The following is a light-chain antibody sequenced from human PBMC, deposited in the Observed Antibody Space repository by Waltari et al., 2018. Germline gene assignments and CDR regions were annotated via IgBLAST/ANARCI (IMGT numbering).Light chain of an antibody. Sequence: HSVLPQPPSAAGTPGPGVTIPCSGSGSNIGRTPVNWYQQLPGTAPKLLIYSNNQRPSGVPDRFSGSKSGTSASLAISGLQSEDEADYYCAAWDDSLNGPVFGGGTKLTVL. J-gene: IGLJ3*02. CDR3: AAWDDSLNGPV. CDR1: GSNIGRTP. V-gene: IGLV1-44*01. CDR2: SNN.